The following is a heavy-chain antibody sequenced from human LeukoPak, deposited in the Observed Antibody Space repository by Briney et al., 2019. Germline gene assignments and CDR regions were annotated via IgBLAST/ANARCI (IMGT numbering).Heavy chain of an antibody. CDR3: ATRKIAARRAFDI. CDR1: GYTLTELS. J-gene: IGHJ3*02. V-gene: IGHV1-24*01. D-gene: IGHD6-6*01. CDR2: FDPEDGET. Sequence: ASVKVSCKVSGYTLTELSMHWVRQAPGKGLEWMGGFDPEDGETIYAQKFQGRVTMTEDTSTDTAYMELSSLRSEDAAVYYCATRKIAARRAFDIWGQGTMVTVSS.